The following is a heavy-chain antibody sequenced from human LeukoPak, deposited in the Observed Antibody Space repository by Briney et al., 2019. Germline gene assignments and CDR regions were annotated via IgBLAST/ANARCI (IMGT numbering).Heavy chain of an antibody. CDR3: ARGSGFGDLFPDAFDI. Sequence: PGGSLRLSRAASGFTFSSYEMNWVRQAPGKGLEWVSYISSSDTIYYADSVKGRFTISRDDAKNSLFLQMNSLRDEDTGVYYCARGSGFGDLFPDAFDIWGQGTMVTVSS. CDR2: ISSSDTI. J-gene: IGHJ3*02. CDR1: GFTFSSYE. V-gene: IGHV3-48*03. D-gene: IGHD3-10*01.